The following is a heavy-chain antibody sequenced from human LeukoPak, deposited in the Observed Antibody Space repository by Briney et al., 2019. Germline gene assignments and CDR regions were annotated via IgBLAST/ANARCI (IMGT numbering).Heavy chain of an antibody. D-gene: IGHD6-13*01. CDR1: GYTFTGNY. Sequence: VASVTVSCKASGYTFTGNYMHWVRQAPGQGLEWMGWINPNSGGTNYAQKFQGRVTMTRDTSISTAYMELSRLRSDDTAVYYCARDQAAGDYWGQGTLVTVSS. CDR3: ARDQAAGDY. CDR2: INPNSGGT. V-gene: IGHV1-2*02. J-gene: IGHJ4*02.